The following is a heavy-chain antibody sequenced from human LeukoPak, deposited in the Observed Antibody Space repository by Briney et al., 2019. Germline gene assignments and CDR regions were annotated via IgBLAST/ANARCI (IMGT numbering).Heavy chain of an antibody. V-gene: IGHV1-3*01. D-gene: IGHD3-3*01. CDR2: INAGNGNT. CDR1: GYTFTRYA. J-gene: IGHJ6*02. CDR3: ARISLEWFYYYGMDV. Sequence: ASVKVSCKASGYTFTRYALHWVRQAPGQRLEWMGWINAGNGNTKYSQKFQGRVTITRDTSASTAYMELSSLRSEDTAVYYCARISLEWFYYYGMDVWGQGTTVTVSS.